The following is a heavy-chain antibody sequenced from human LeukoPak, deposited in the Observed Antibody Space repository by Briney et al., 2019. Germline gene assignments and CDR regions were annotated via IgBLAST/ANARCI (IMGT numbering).Heavy chain of an antibody. CDR2: ISWNSGSI. J-gene: IGHJ4*02. CDR3: TTTYCTNGVCYLSYFDY. D-gene: IGHD2-8*01. V-gene: IGHV3-9*01. Sequence: PGGSLRLSCAASGFTFDDYAMHWVRQAPGKGLEWVSSISWNSGSIAYADSVKGRFTISRDNAKNSLYLQMNSLKTEDTAVYYCTTTYCTNGVCYLSYFDYWGQGTLVTVSS. CDR1: GFTFDDYA.